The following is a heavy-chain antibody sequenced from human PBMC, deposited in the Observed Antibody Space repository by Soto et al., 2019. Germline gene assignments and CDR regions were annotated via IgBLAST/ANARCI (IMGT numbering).Heavy chain of an antibody. D-gene: IGHD4-17*01. Sequence: QVQLQQWGAGLLKPSETLSLTCAVYGGSFSGYYWSWIRQPPGKGLEWIGEINHSGSSNYNPSLKSRVTISVDASKNQFSLELSSVTAADTAVYYCARGLYGDYVADYWGQGTLVTVSS. J-gene: IGHJ4*02. CDR2: INHSGSS. V-gene: IGHV4-34*01. CDR1: GGSFSGYY. CDR3: ARGLYGDYVADY.